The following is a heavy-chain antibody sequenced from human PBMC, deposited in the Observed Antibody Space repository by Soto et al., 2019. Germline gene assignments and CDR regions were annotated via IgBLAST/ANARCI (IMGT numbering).Heavy chain of an antibody. CDR2: IYYSGST. D-gene: IGHD4-17*01. Sequence: QVQLQESGPGLVKPSQTLSLTCTVSGGSISSGDYYWSWIRQPPGKGLEWIGYIYYSGSTYYNPSLKSRVTISVDTSKNQFSLKLSSVTAADTAVYYCARNYGDYDWDYYYGMDVWGQGTTVTVSS. J-gene: IGHJ6*02. CDR3: ARNYGDYDWDYYYGMDV. CDR1: GGSISSGDYY. V-gene: IGHV4-30-4*01.